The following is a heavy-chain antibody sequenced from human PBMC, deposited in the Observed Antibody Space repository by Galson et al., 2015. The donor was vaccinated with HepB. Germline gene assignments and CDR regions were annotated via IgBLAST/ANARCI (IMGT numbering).Heavy chain of an antibody. D-gene: IGHD3-10*01. J-gene: IGHJ4*02. CDR3: ARGRGPLGRYSFDN. V-gene: IGHV3-53*01. CDR2: IHSGHVT. Sequence: SLRLSCATSEFTVSGDDMNWVRQPPGKGLEWVSVIHSGHVTFYADSVKGRFAISRDTSKNTFYLQMNSLGAEDTAIYYCARGRGPLGRYSFDNWGPGTLVTVSS. CDR1: EFTVSGDD.